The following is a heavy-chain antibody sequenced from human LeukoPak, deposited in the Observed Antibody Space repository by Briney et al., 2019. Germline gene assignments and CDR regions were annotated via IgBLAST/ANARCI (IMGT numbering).Heavy chain of an antibody. CDR1: GFTFSSYG. J-gene: IGHJ4*02. D-gene: IGHD2-15*01. CDR2: IRYDGSNK. CDR3: AKEVSVVPATPDHFDY. V-gene: IGHV3-30*02. Sequence: GGSLRLSCAASGFTFSSYGMHWVRQAPGKGLEWVAFIRYDGSNKYYADSVKGRFTISRDNSKNTLYLQMNSLRAEDTAVYYCAKEVSVVPATPDHFDYWGQGTLVTVSS.